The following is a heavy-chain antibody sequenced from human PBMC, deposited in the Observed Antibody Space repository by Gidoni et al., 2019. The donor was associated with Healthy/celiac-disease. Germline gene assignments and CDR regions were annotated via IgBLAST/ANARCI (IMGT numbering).Heavy chain of an antibody. V-gene: IGHV3-23*01. CDR1: GFTFSSYA. Sequence: EVQLLESGGGLVQPGGSLRLSCAASGFTFSSYAMSWVRQAPGKGLEWVSAISGSGGSTYYEDSVKGRFTISRDNAKNTLYLQMNSLRAEDTAVYYCAKGNSGYDLEDAFDIWGQGTMVTVSS. D-gene: IGHD5-12*01. CDR2: ISGSGGST. CDR3: AKGNSGYDLEDAFDI. J-gene: IGHJ3*02.